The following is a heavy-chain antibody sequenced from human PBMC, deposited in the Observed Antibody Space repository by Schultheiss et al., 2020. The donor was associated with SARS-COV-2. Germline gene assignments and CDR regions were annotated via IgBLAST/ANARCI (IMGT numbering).Heavy chain of an antibody. J-gene: IGHJ6*02. CDR1: GFTFSSYG. Sequence: SLKISCAASGFTFSSYGMHWVRQAPGKGLEWVSGISWNSGSIGYADSVKGRFTISRDNSRNTLYLQMNSLKPEDTAVHYCARDVTLVQGLIDYYGMDVWGQGTTVTVSS. CDR3: ARDVTLVQGLIDYYGMDV. CDR2: ISWNSGSI. V-gene: IGHV3-9*01. D-gene: IGHD3-10*01.